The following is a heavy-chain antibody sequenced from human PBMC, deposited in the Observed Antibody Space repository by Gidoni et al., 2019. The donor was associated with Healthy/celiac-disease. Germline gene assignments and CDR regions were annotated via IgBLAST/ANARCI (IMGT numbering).Heavy chain of an antibody. CDR2: IYYSGST. V-gene: IGHV4-59*01. D-gene: IGHD5-12*01. CDR1: GGSISSYY. Sequence: QVQLQESGPGLVKPSETLSLTCTVSGGSISSYYWSWIRQPPGKGLEWIGYIYYSGSTHYNPSLKSRVTISVDTSKNQFSLKLSSVTAADTAVYYCAREPGGGYDYFGYWGQGTLVTVSS. J-gene: IGHJ4*02. CDR3: AREPGGGYDYFGY.